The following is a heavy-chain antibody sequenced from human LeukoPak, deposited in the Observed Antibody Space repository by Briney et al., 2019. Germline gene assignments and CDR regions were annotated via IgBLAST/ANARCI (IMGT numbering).Heavy chain of an antibody. Sequence: GAAVKVSCKGSGGTFISYAISWVREGPGQGKERMGGIIPIFGTANYAQKFQGRVTIPPHESTSPAYMELSSLRSEDTAVYYCARDYYDSSGYYNYWGQGTLVTVSS. V-gene: IGHV1-69*01. J-gene: IGHJ4*02. CDR3: ARDYYDSSGYYNY. CDR2: IIPIFGTA. CDR1: GGTFISYA. D-gene: IGHD3-22*01.